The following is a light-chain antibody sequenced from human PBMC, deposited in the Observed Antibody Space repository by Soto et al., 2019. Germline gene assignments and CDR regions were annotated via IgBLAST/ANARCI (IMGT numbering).Light chain of an antibody. CDR1: KSGSKM. V-gene: IGLV3-21*02. J-gene: IGLJ1*01. CDR3: QVWACTAEGVV. CDR2: EAT. Sequence: SYALTQPPSVSVAPGQTAKITRGGDKSGSKMVHWAKQRPSQAPVAVVFEATDRPSGIPDRISASRSGDRATLTSSRVDAGDEADYYCQVWACTAEGVVFGSGTKVTVL.